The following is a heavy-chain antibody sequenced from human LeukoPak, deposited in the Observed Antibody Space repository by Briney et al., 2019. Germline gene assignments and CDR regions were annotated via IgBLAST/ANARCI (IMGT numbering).Heavy chain of an antibody. J-gene: IGHJ4*02. D-gene: IGHD5-18*01. V-gene: IGHV1-46*01. CDR3: ARVLDTAMVFDY. Sequence: ASVKVSCKESGYTFTSYYMHWVRQAPGQGLEWMGIINPSGGSTSYAQKFQGRVTMTRDMSTSTVYMELSSLRSEDTAVYYCARVLDTAMVFDYWGQGTLVTVSS. CDR1: GYTFTSYY. CDR2: INPSGGST.